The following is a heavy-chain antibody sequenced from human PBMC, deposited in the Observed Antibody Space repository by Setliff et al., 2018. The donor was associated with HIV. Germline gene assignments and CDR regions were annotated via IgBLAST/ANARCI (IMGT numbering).Heavy chain of an antibody. D-gene: IGHD1-7*01. CDR1: GGSFSNSYYF. CDR3: ARHRQGFTGSTPGYYMDV. J-gene: IGHJ6*03. V-gene: IGHV4-39*01. Sequence: SETLSLTCNVSGGSFSNSYYFWGWIRQPPGQGLEWIGSISYSGSTYYNPSPKSRVTMSVDTSKNQFSLKLSSVTAADTAVYYCARHRQGFTGSTPGYYMDVWGKGTTVTVSS. CDR2: ISYSGST.